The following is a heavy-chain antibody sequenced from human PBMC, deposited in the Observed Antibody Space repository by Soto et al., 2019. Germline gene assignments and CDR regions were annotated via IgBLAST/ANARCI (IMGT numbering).Heavy chain of an antibody. D-gene: IGHD1-1*01. CDR3: AKGTYNWNYADY. V-gene: IGHV3-30*18. CDR2: ISYDGSNK. J-gene: IGHJ4*02. CDR1: GFTFSSYG. Sequence: QVQLVESGGGAVQPGRSLRLSCAASGFTFSSYGMHWVRQAPGKGLEWVAVISYDGSNKYYADSVKGRFTISRDNSKNTLYLQMNSLRAEDTAVYYCAKGTYNWNYADYWGQGTLVTVSS.